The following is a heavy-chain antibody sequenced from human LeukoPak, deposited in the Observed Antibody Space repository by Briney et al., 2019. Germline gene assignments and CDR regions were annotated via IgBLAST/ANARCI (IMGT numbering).Heavy chain of an antibody. V-gene: IGHV3-11*01. J-gene: IGHJ6*02. Sequence: PGGSLRLSCAASGFTFSDYYMNWIRQAPGKGLEWVSYISSSGSTIYYADSVKGRFTISRDNAKNSLYLQMNSLRAEDTAVYYCARGGYDFVYYYYGMDVWGQGTTVTVSS. CDR3: ARGGYDFVYYYYGMDV. CDR2: ISSSGSTI. D-gene: IGHD3-3*01. CDR1: GFTFSDYY.